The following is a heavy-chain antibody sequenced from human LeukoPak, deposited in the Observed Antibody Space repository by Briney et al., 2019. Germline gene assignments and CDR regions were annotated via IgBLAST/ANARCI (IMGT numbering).Heavy chain of an antibody. J-gene: IGHJ4*02. CDR3: TRVADYASFDY. D-gene: IGHD4-17*01. CDR1: GFTFSNYA. V-gene: IGHV3-30-3*01. Sequence: GGSLRLSCAASGFTFSNYAMHWVRQAPGKGLEWVSVISYDGSNKYYADSVKGRFTVSRDNSKNTLFLQMNSLRAEDTAVYFCTRVADYASFDYWGQGTLVTVSS. CDR2: ISYDGSNK.